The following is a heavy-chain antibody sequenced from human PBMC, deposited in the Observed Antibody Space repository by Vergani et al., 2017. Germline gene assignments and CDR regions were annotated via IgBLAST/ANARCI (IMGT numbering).Heavy chain of an antibody. CDR3: ARVPNRDMVRGVMGWFDP. D-gene: IGHD3-10*01. CDR2: INHSGST. J-gene: IGHJ5*02. CDR1: GGSFSGYY. V-gene: IGHV4-34*01. Sequence: QVQLQQWGAGLLKPSETLSLTCAVYGGSFSGYYWSWIRQPPGKGLEWIGEINHSGSTNYNPSLKSRVTISVDTSKNQFSLKLSSVTAADTAVYYCARVPNRDMVRGVMGWFDPWGQGTLVTVSS.